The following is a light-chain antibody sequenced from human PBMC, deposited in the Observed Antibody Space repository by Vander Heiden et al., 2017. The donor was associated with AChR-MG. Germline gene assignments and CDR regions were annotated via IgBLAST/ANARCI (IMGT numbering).Light chain of an antibody. Sequence: EIVLTQSPATVSVSPGERVTLSCRASQSVTTFLAWYQHKPGQSPRLLLYGPSTRATGIPARFSGRGSGTDFTLTINRLQSEDIADYYCQQYYAWPRTFGQGTKVEIK. V-gene: IGKV3-15*01. CDR1: QSVTTF. CDR2: GPS. CDR3: QQYYAWPRT. J-gene: IGKJ1*01.